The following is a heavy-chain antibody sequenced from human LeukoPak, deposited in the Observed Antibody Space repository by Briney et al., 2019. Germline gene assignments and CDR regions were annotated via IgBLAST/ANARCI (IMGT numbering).Heavy chain of an antibody. CDR1: GFTFNNYA. CDR3: AREDQPRGTFDY. CDR2: INHLGHT. D-gene: IGHD2-15*01. V-gene: IGHV3-23*01. Sequence: GVSLRLSCAACGFTFNNYAMSWVRQAPGKGLEWVSGINHLGHTFYADSVKGRFTISRDNSQNTLFLQMNSLRAEDTALYYCAREDQPRGTFDYWGQGILVTVSS. J-gene: IGHJ4*02.